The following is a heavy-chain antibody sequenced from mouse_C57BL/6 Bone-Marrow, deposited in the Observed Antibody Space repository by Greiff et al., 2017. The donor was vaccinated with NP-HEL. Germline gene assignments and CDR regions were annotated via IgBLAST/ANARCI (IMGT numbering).Heavy chain of an antibody. CDR3: ARSRWLLHDY. V-gene: IGHV1-39*01. J-gene: IGHJ2*01. CDR2: INPNYGTT. CDR1: GYSFTDYY. D-gene: IGHD2-3*01. Sequence: VHVKQSGPELVKPGASVKISCKASGYSFTDYYMNWVKQSHGKSLEWIGVINPNYGTTSYNQKFKGKATLTVDPSSSTAYMQLNILTSEYSAVYYCARSRWLLHDYWGQVTTLTVSS.